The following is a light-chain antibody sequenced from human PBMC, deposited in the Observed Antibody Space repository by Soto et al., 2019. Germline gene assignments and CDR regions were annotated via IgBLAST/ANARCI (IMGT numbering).Light chain of an antibody. Sequence: EIVLTHSPGTLSLSPGERATLSCRASQTVSSRFLAWYQQKPGQAPRLLIYGALSRATGIPDRFSGSGSGKGLTVTISGLEPEDFALDYCPQYATSQLTVGGGTKADIK. V-gene: IGKV3-20*01. CDR2: GAL. CDR1: QTVSSRF. J-gene: IGKJ4*01. CDR3: PQYATSQLT.